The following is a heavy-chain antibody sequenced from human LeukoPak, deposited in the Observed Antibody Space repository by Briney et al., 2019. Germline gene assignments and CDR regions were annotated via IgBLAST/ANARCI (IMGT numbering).Heavy chain of an antibody. CDR1: GFTFSNYD. Sequence: GGSLRLSCAAPGFTFSNYDMHWVRQGIGKHLEWVSAISTAGDTYYPDSVKGRFTISRENAKNSLYLQMNSLRAGDTAVYYCARGRVRGDDAFDMWGQGTMVTVSS. D-gene: IGHD3-10*01. V-gene: IGHV3-13*01. CDR2: ISTAGDT. CDR3: ARGRVRGDDAFDM. J-gene: IGHJ3*02.